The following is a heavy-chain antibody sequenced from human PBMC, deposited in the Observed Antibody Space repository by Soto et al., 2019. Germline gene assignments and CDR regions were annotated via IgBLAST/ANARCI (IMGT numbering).Heavy chain of an antibody. V-gene: IGHV1-18*01. D-gene: IGHD6-19*01. J-gene: IGHJ4*02. CDR3: ARVDPRGVAVDGDY. CDR1: GNTFASHG. Sequence: QVQLVQSGPEVKKPGASVKVSCKASGNTFASHGFSWVRQAPGQGLEWMGWISGFNGQTNYALKFQGRVTLTTDTSPSTAYMELRSLRSDDTPVYFCARVDPRGVAVDGDYWGQGTLVTVSS. CDR2: ISGFNGQT.